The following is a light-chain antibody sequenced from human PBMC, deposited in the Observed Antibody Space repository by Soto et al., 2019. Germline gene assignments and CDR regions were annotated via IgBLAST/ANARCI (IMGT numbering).Light chain of an antibody. CDR2: KAS. Sequence: DIQMTQSPSTLSASVGDTVTITCRASQSISNWLACYQQKPGQAPKLLIHKASTLESGVPSRFSGSGSGTEFPLTISSLQPDDFATFYCQQYDRFPYTFGQGTKLEIK. J-gene: IGKJ2*01. CDR1: QSISNW. CDR3: QQYDRFPYT. V-gene: IGKV1-5*03.